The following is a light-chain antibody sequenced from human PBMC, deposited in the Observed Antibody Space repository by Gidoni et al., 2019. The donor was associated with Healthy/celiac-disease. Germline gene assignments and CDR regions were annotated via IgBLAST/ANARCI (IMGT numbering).Light chain of an antibody. J-gene: IGKJ1*01. CDR3: QQSYSTPGT. V-gene: IGKV1-39*01. Sequence: RLTRSPSSLSASVGDRVTITCRASQSISSCLNCYQQKPGKAPKLLIYAASSLQSGVPSRFSGSGSGTDFTLTISSLQPEDFATYYCQQSYSTPGTFGQGTKVEIK. CDR1: QSISSC. CDR2: AAS.